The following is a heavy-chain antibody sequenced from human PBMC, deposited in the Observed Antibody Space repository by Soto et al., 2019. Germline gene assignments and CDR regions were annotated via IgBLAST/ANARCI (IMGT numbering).Heavy chain of an antibody. CDR1: GFTFSSYA. CDR3: ANSRGPGSIVSLLTGYYPYFDY. J-gene: IGHJ4*02. V-gene: IGHV3-23*01. CDR2: ISGSGGST. D-gene: IGHD3-9*01. Sequence: GGSLRLSCAASGFTFSSYAMSWVRQAPGKGLEWVSAISGSGGSTYYADSVKGRFTISRDNSKNTLYLQMNSLRAEDTAVYYCANSRGPGSIVSLLTGYYPYFDYWGQGTLVTVSS.